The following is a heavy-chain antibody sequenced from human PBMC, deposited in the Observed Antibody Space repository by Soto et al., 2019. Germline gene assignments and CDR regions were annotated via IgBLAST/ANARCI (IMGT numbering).Heavy chain of an antibody. CDR2: ISYDGSNK. J-gene: IGHJ5*02. CDR3: AKALKYRGSGYDSLFWFDP. CDR1: GFTFSSYG. V-gene: IGHV3-30*18. D-gene: IGHD5-12*01. Sequence: HPGGSLRLSCAASGFTFSSYGMHWVRQAPGKGLEWVAVISYDGSNKYYADSVKGRFTISRDNSKNTLYLQMNSLRAEDTAVYYCAKALKYRGSGYDSLFWFDPWGQGTLVTVSS.